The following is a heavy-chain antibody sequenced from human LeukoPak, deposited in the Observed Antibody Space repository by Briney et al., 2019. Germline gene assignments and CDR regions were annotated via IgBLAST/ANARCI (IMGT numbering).Heavy chain of an antibody. CDR2: IYTSGST. D-gene: IGHD1-1*01. CDR3: ASEGTTFSSFDY. V-gene: IGHV4-39*07. Sequence: SETLSLTCTVSGGSISSSSYYWGWIRQSPGKGLEWIGSIYTSGSTNYNPSLKSRVTISVDTSKNQFSLKLNSVIATDTAVYYCASEGTTFSSFDYWGQGTLVTVSS. J-gene: IGHJ4*02. CDR1: GGSISSSSYY.